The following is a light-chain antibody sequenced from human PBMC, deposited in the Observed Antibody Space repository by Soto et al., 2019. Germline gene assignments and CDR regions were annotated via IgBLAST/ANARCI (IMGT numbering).Light chain of an antibody. CDR3: SSYTSSSTWV. J-gene: IGLJ3*02. CDR1: SSDVGGYNY. Sequence: QSVLTQPASVSGSPGQSITISCTGTSSDVGGYNYVSWYQQHPGKAPKLMIYDVSNRPSGVSNCFSGSKSGNTASLTISGLQAEDEADYYCSSYTSSSTWVFGGGTQLTVL. CDR2: DVS. V-gene: IGLV2-14*01.